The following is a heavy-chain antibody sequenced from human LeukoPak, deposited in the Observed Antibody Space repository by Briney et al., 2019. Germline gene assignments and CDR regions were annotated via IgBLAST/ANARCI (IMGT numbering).Heavy chain of an antibody. J-gene: IGHJ4*02. CDR2: IHYDGKI. CDR1: EFSVSGKF. D-gene: IGHD4-17*01. Sequence: PGGSLRLSCAASEFSVSGKFMSWVRQAPGKGLEWVSIIHYDGKIRYAGSVGGRFTIYRDDSENTLFLQMNSLRVDDTAVYYCAKDDYGDFPLDNVDYWGQGTLVTVSS. V-gene: IGHV3-53*01. CDR3: AKDDYGDFPLDNVDY.